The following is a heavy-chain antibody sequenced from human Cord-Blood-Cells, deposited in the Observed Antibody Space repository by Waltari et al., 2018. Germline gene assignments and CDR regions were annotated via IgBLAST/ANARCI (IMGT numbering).Heavy chain of an antibody. CDR2: IYHSGST. V-gene: IGHV4-38-2*02. J-gene: IGHJ5*02. CDR3: ASGVVVPANYWFDP. Sequence: QVQLQESGPGLVKPSETLSLTCTVSGYSISSGYYWGWNRPPPGKGLEWIGSIYHSGSTYYNPSLKSRVTISVDTSKNQFSLKLSSVTAADTAVYYCASGVVVPANYWFDPWGQGTLVTVSS. D-gene: IGHD2-2*01. CDR1: GYSISSGYY.